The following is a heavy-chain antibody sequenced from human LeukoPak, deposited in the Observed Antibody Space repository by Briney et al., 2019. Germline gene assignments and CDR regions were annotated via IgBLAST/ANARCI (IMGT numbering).Heavy chain of an antibody. CDR2: ISSGGGST. CDR1: GFTFSSYA. J-gene: IGHJ4*02. CDR3: AKSLAPFYFDS. V-gene: IGHV3-23*01. Sequence: PGGSLRLSCAASGFTFSSYAMSWVRQAPGKGLEWVSVISSGGGSTYYADSVKGRFTISRDNSKNTLYLQMNSLRAEDTAVYYCAKSLAPFYFDSWGQGTLVTVSS.